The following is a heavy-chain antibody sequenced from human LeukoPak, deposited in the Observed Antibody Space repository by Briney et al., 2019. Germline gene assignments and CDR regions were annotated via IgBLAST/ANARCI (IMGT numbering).Heavy chain of an antibody. CDR3: ARDWNRYAY. D-gene: IGHD1-1*01. J-gene: IGHJ4*02. CDR1: GGSITTTTYY. V-gene: IGHV4-39*07. Sequence: PSETLSLTCTVSGGSITTTTYYWGWIRQPPGKGLEWIGSIYYSGNTYYNPSLKSRVTISVDTSKSQFSLYMDSVTAADTAVYYCARDWNRYAYWGQGTLVTVSS. CDR2: IYYSGNT.